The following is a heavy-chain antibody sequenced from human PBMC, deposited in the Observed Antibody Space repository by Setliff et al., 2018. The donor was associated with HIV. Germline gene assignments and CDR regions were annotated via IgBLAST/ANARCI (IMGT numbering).Heavy chain of an antibody. CDR3: ARGHYDSSGYLYYFDL. V-gene: IGHV1-69*13. CDR2: IIPMFGTE. J-gene: IGHJ4*02. Sequence: SVKVSCKVSGGTFGNYAISWVRQAPGQGLEWLGEIIPMFGTEIHSQKFQGRVTITADESTGAAYMEMSSLKSEDTAVYYCARGHYDSSGYLYYFDLWGQGTLVTVS. CDR1: GGTFGNYA. D-gene: IGHD3-22*01.